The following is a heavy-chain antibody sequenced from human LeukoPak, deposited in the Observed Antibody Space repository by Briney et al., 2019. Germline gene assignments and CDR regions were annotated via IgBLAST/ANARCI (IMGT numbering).Heavy chain of an antibody. J-gene: IGHJ5*02. V-gene: IGHV4-61*01. CDR1: GVSASSGSYY. CDR2: IYYSGSA. CDR3: ARGFGDWGLSWFDP. D-gene: IGHD3-10*01. Sequence: SETLSLTCTVSGVSASSGSYYWSCIRQPPGKGLEWIGYIYYSGSAKYNPSLKSRVTISVDTSKNQFSLKLTSVTAADTAVYYCARGFGDWGLSWFDPWGQGTLVTVSS.